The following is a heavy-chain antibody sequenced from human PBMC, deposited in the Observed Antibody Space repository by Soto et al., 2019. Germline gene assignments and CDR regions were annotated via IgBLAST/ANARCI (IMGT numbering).Heavy chain of an antibody. CDR1: GGSISSYY. CDR2: IYYSGST. CDR3: AREMLTGNDYNYYYYMDV. J-gene: IGHJ6*03. Sequence: SETLSLTCTVSGGSISSYYWSWIRQPPGKGLEWIGYIYYSGSTNYNPSLKSRVTISVDTSKNQFSLKLSSVTAADTAVYYCAREMLTGNDYNYYYYMDVWGKGTTVTVSS. D-gene: IGHD3-9*01. V-gene: IGHV4-59*01.